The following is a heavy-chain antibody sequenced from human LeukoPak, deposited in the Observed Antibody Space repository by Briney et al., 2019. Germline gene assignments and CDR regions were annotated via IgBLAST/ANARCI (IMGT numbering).Heavy chain of an antibody. CDR2: IYHSGST. J-gene: IGHJ4*02. CDR1: GGSISSSNW. V-gene: IGHV4-4*02. CDR3: AAEGHDYGDYELDY. D-gene: IGHD4-17*01. Sequence: PSGTLSLTCAVSGGSISSSNWWSWVRAPPGKGLEWIGEIYHSGSTNYNPPLKSRVTISVDKSKNQFSLKLSSVTAADTAVYYCAAEGHDYGDYELDYWGQGTLVTVSS.